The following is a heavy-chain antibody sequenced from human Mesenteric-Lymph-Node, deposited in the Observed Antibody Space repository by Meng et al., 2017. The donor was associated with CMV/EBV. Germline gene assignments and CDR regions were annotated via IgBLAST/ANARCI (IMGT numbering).Heavy chain of an antibody. Sequence: GGSFSSTDYCWGWIRQPPGKGLEWIGNVLHGGITWYNPSLRSRVTMSVDASKNQFSLKLTSVTAADTAVYYCAQPRRGFSAGSRFDPWGQGTLVTVSS. CDR2: VLHGGIT. J-gene: IGHJ5*02. CDR3: AQPRRGFSAGSRFDP. V-gene: IGHV4-39*01. D-gene: IGHD6-13*01. CDR1: GGSFSSTDYC.